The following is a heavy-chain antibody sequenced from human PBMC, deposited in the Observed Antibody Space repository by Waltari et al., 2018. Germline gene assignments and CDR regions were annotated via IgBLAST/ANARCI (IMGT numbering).Heavy chain of an antibody. Sequence: QVQLQQWGAGLLKPSETLSLTCAVYGGSFSGYYWSWIRQPPGKGLEWSGEINHSGSTNDNPSRKSRVTRSVDTAKSQFSLKLRSVTAADTAVYYCARVMYYDFWSGYYRAFDIWGQGTMVTVSS. V-gene: IGHV4-34*01. J-gene: IGHJ3*02. CDR1: GGSFSGYY. D-gene: IGHD3-3*01. CDR3: ARVMYYDFWSGYYRAFDI. CDR2: INHSGST.